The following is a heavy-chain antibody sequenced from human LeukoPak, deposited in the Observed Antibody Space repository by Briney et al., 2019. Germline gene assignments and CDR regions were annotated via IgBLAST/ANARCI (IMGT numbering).Heavy chain of an antibody. J-gene: IGHJ4*02. Sequence: ASVKVSCKASGYTFTDYYMHWVRQAPGQGLEWMGWINPNSGGTNYAQKFQGRVTMTRDTSISTAYMELSRLRSEDTAVYYCARVGGRDGYILAPDYWGQGTLVTVSS. V-gene: IGHV1-2*02. D-gene: IGHD5-24*01. CDR3: ARVGGRDGYILAPDY. CDR1: GYTFTDYY. CDR2: INPNSGGT.